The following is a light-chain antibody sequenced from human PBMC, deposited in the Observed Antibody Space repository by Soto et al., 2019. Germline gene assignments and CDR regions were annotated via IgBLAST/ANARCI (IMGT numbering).Light chain of an antibody. V-gene: IGKV3-20*01. J-gene: IGKJ4*01. CDR2: DAV. Sequence: EIVLTQSPGTLSLSPGEGATLSCRASQSVTGTNLAWYQQRAGQAPRLLIYDAVRRATGIPDRFSGSGSGTDFTLTISSLQSEDFAVYYCQQYDKWPLTFGGGTTVDIK. CDR1: QSVTGTN. CDR3: QQYDKWPLT.